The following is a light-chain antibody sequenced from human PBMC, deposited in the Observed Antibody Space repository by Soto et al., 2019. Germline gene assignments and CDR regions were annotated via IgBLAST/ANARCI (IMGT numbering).Light chain of an antibody. CDR2: GTS. Sequence: EIVMTQSPATLSVSPGERATLSCRASQSVSSNLAWYQQKPGQAPRLLIHGTSTRATGVPARFSGSGSGTDFTLTISSLQAADFAVYHCQHYNNWPITFGQGTRLEIK. J-gene: IGKJ5*01. CDR3: QHYNNWPIT. CDR1: QSVSSN. V-gene: IGKV3-15*01.